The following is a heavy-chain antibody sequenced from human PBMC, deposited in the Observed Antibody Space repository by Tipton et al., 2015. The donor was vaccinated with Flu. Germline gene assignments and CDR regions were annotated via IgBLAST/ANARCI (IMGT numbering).Heavy chain of an antibody. Sequence: TLSLTCTVSGGSISSGDYYWSWIRQPPGKDRVWIGYICYSGSTYYNPSLKSPVTVAVDTSKNQFSLSRSSVTAADTAVYSCASFLESISILDYWGQGTLVTLPS. CDR1: GGSISSGDYY. CDR2: ICYSGST. J-gene: IGHJ4*02. D-gene: IGHD2-21*01. V-gene: IGHV4-30-4*01. CDR3: ASFLESISILDY.